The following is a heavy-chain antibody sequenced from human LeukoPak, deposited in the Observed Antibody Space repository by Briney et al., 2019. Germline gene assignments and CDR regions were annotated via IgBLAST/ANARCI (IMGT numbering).Heavy chain of an antibody. CDR2: ISSSSSYI. V-gene: IGHV3-21*01. Sequence: GGSLRLSCAASGFTFSRYTMNWVRQAPGKGLEWVSSISSSSSYIYYADSVKGRFTISRDNAKNSLYLQMNSLRAEDTAVYYCASSTTAAGTGGGYWGQGTLVTVSS. D-gene: IGHD6-13*01. J-gene: IGHJ4*02. CDR3: ASSTTAAGTGGGY. CDR1: GFTFSRYT.